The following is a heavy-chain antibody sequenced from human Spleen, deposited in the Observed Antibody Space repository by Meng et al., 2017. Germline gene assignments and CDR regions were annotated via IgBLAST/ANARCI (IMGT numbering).Heavy chain of an antibody. Sequence: QLQLQQWGAGLLKPSETLSLTCAVYVGSFSGYYWNWIRQPPGKGLEWIGEINHSGSTNYNPSLKSRVTISVDTSKNQFSLKLSSVTAADTARYYCARGRKTGDADVFHIWGQGTMVTVSS. D-gene: IGHD7-27*01. CDR3: ARGRKTGDADVFHI. CDR1: VGSFSGYY. V-gene: IGHV4-34*01. CDR2: INHSGST. J-gene: IGHJ3*02.